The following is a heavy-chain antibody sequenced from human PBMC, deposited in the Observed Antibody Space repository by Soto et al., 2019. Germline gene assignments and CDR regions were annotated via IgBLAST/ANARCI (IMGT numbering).Heavy chain of an antibody. CDR3: ARRFSSRPGLYYYYYGMEV. CDR2: IYPGDSDT. CDR1: VYSFTSDW. V-gene: IGHV5-51*01. J-gene: IGHJ6*01. D-gene: IGHD6-13*01. Sequence: PGAALKISSKGCVYSFTSDWIGGVRHSRGKGLEWMGIIYPGDSDTRYSPSFQGQVTISADKSISTAYLQWSSLKASDTAMYYCARRFSSRPGLYYYYYGMEVWGQGTTVTVSS.